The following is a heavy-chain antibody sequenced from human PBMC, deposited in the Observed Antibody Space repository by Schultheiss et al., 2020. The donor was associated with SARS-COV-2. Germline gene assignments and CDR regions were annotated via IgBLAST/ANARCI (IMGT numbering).Heavy chain of an antibody. V-gene: IGHV3-30*01. D-gene: IGHD6-19*01. CDR2: ISYDGSNK. CDR1: GFTFSSYA. CDR3: ARYSSGWFADY. Sequence: GGSLRLSCAASGFTFSSYAMHWVRQAPGKGLEWVAVISYDGSNKYYADSVKGRFTISRDNSKNTLYLQINSLRAEDTAVYYCARYSSGWFADYWGQGTLVTVSS. J-gene: IGHJ4*02.